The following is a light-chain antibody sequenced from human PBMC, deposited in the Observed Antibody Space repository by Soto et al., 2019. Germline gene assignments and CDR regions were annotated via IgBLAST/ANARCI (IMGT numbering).Light chain of an antibody. CDR1: QSVSSNY. J-gene: IGKJ1*01. Sequence: EIVLTQSPGTLSLSPGERATLSCRASQSVSSNYLNWYQQKPGQAPRLLIYGASSRAPGIPDRFSGGGSGTDFTLTISRLEPEDFAVYYCQHYGGSPSWTFGQGTNVEIK. CDR2: GAS. CDR3: QHYGGSPSWT. V-gene: IGKV3-20*01.